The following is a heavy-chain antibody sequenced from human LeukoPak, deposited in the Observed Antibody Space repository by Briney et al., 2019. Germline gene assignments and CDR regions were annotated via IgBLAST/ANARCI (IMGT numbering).Heavy chain of an antibody. CDR1: GFTFSDYY. Sequence: GGSLRLSCAASGFTFSDYYMSWIRQAPGKGLEWVSYISGSGSTIYYADSVKGRFTISRDNAKNSLYLQMNRLRAEDTAVYYCARLTDLYGMDVWGQGTTVTVCS. V-gene: IGHV3-11*01. D-gene: IGHD2-8*02. CDR2: ISGSGSTI. CDR3: ARLTDLYGMDV. J-gene: IGHJ6*02.